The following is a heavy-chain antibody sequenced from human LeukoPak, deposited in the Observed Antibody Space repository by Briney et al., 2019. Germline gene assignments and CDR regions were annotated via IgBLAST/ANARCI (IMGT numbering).Heavy chain of an antibody. Sequence: GESLRISCKGSGYSFTSYWIGWVRQMPGKGLEWMGVIYPGDSDTRYSPSFQGQVTFSVGASISTAYLQLSGLRASDTAIYYCLRFGLTSSLDYWGQGTLVTVSS. CDR3: LRFGLTSSLDY. CDR2: IYPGDSDT. D-gene: IGHD6-13*01. CDR1: GYSFTSYW. V-gene: IGHV5-51*01. J-gene: IGHJ4*02.